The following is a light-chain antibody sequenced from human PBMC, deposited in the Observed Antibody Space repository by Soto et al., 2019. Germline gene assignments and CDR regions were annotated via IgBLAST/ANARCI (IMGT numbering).Light chain of an antibody. Sequence: QSALTQPPSAAGSPGQSVTISCTGTSTDVGGYNYVSWYQQYPGKAPKLMIYEVSKRPSGVPDRFSGSKSGNTASLTVSGLQAEDDADSYCSSYGGRSHYVFGTGTQLTVL. CDR1: STDVGGYNY. V-gene: IGLV2-8*01. CDR3: SSYGGRSHYV. J-gene: IGLJ1*01. CDR2: EVS.